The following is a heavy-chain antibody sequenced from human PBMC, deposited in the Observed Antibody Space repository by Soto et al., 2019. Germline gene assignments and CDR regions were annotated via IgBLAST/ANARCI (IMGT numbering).Heavy chain of an antibody. CDR2: IRYDRSNI. J-gene: IGHJ4*02. CDR3: ARDSYSSSTLERSNY. V-gene: IGHV3-30*12. Sequence: GGSLRLSCAASGIIFNGFGMHWVRQAPGKGLEWVAVIRYDRSNIYYTDSEKGRFTISRDNAKNSLYLQMNSLRAEDTAVYYCARDSYSSSTLERSNYWGQGTLVTVSS. D-gene: IGHD6-13*01. CDR1: GIIFNGFG.